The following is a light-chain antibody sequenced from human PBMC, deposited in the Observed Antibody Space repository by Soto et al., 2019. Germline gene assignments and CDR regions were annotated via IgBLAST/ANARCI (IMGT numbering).Light chain of an antibody. CDR2: GAS. V-gene: IGKV3-20*01. J-gene: IGKJ3*01. CDR1: QSVSSNY. CDR3: QQYGGSPPFT. Sequence: EIVLTQSPGTLSLSPGERATLSCRASQSVSSNYIAWYQQKPGQAPRLLIIGASSRATGIPDRFSGSGSGTDFTLTISRLEPEDFAVYYCQQYGGSPPFTFGPGTKVDI.